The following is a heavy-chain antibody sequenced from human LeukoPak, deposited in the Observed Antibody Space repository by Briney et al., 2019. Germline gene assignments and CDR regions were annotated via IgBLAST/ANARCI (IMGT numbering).Heavy chain of an antibody. J-gene: IGHJ6*04. CDR2: IYYSGST. CDR1: GGSISSSSYY. D-gene: IGHD5-18*01. Sequence: PSETLSLTCTVSGGSISSSSYYWGWIRQPPGKGLEWIGSIYYSGSTNYNPSLKSRVTISVDTSKNQFSLKLSSVTAADTAVYYCASSPQLWSLDVWGKGTTVTISS. V-gene: IGHV4-39*07. CDR3: ASSPQLWSLDV.